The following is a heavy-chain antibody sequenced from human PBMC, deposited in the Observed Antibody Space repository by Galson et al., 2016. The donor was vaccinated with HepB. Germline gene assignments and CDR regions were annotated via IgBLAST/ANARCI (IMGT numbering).Heavy chain of an antibody. CDR3: AKCPPGTRGSLDS. CDR2: ISDNGHAT. CDR1: GFTFNSYA. V-gene: IGHV3-23*01. Sequence: SLRLSCAGSGFTFNSYAMNWVRQAPGKGLEWISLISDNGHATYYPDPVRGRFSNARDNSKNTLNLQMNRLRAYDTAVYYCAKCPPGTRGSLDSWGQGTLVTVSS. D-gene: IGHD1-14*01. J-gene: IGHJ4*02.